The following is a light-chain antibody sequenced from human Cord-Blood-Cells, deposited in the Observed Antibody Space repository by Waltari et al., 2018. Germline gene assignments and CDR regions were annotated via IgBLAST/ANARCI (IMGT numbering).Light chain of an antibody. CDR2: WAF. CDR1: QSVLYSSNNKNY. V-gene: IGKV4-1*01. J-gene: IGKJ4*01. CDR3: QQYYSTPLT. Sequence: DIVMTQSPDSLAVSLGERATINCKSSQSVLYSSNNKNYLAWYQQKTGQPPKLLIYWAFTRECGVPDRFSGSVSGTDFTLTISSLQAEDVAVYYCQQYYSTPLTFGGGTKVEIK.